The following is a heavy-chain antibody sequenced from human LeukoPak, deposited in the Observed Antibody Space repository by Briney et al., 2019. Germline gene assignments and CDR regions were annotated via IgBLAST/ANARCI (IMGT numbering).Heavy chain of an antibody. D-gene: IGHD4-11*01. CDR2: IYYTGGT. J-gene: IGHJ5*02. CDR1: GDSISTSNSY. CDR3: ASFGPDMTTDNWFDP. V-gene: IGHV4-39*01. Sequence: PSETLSLTCTVSGDSISTSNSYWGWIRQPPGEGLEWIGSIYYTGGTYYNTSLKSRVTISVDTSKNQFSLKLSSVTAADTAVYYCASFGPDMTTDNWFDPWGQGTLVTVSS.